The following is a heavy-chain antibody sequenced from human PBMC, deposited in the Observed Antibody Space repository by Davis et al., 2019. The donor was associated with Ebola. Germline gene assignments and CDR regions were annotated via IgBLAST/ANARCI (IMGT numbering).Heavy chain of an antibody. Sequence: PGGSLRLSCAASGFTFSSYAMHWVRQAPGKGLEWVAVISYDGSNKYYADSVKGRFTISRDNSKNTLYLQMNSLRAEDTAVYYCARDRVAAAAYYYYYYGMDVWGQGTTVTVSS. V-gene: IGHV3-30-3*01. CDR3: ARDRVAAAAYYYYYYGMDV. CDR2: ISYDGSNK. CDR1: GFTFSSYA. D-gene: IGHD2-2*01. J-gene: IGHJ6*02.